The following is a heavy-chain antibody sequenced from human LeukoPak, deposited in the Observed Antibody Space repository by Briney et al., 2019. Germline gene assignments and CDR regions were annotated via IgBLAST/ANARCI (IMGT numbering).Heavy chain of an antibody. V-gene: IGHV1-69*13. J-gene: IGHJ4*02. Sequence: GASVKVSCKASGGTFSSYAISWVRQAPGQGLEWMGGIIPIFGTANYAQKFQGRVTITADESTSTAYMELSSLRSEDTAVYYCARAQSLTAPAGTFANSWGQGTLVTVSS. CDR1: GGTFSSYA. CDR2: IIPIFGTA. CDR3: ARAQSLTAPAGTFANS. D-gene: IGHD6-13*01.